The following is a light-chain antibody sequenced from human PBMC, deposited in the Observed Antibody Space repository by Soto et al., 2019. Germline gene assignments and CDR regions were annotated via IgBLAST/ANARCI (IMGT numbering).Light chain of an antibody. CDR2: AAS. CDR1: QSINIY. Sequence: IQMTQSPSSLSASVGARVTITCRASQSINIYLKWYQQKPGKAPNLLIYAASSLHSGVPFRFSGSGSGTDFTLTISSLQPEDFATYYGQQSYSTPWTFGQGTKVQIK. CDR3: QQSYSTPWT. V-gene: IGKV1-39*01. J-gene: IGKJ1*01.